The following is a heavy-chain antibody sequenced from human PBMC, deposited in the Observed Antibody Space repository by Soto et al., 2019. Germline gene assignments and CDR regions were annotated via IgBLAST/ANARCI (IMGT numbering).Heavy chain of an antibody. Sequence: QLQLQESGPGLVKPSETLSLTCTVSGGSISSSSYYWGWIRQPPGKGLEWIGSIYYSGSTYYNPSLKSRVTISVDTSKNQFSMKLSSVNAADTAVYYCALDSRSVRYYYYYGMDVWGQGTTVTVSS. J-gene: IGHJ6*02. D-gene: IGHD6-6*01. V-gene: IGHV4-39*01. CDR2: IYYSGST. CDR3: ALDSRSVRYYYYYGMDV. CDR1: GGSISSSSYY.